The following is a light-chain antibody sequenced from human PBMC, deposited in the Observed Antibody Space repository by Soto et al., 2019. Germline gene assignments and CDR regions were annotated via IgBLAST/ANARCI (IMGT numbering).Light chain of an antibody. CDR3: AAWDDSLNGWV. CDR2: SNN. CDR1: SSNIGSKT. V-gene: IGLV1-44*01. Sequence: QSVLTQPPSASGTPGQRVTISCSGSSSNIGSKTVNWYQQLPGTAPKLLMYSNNQRPSGVPARFSGSKSGTSASLAISGLQSEDEADYYCAAWDDSLNGWVFGGGTKVTVL. J-gene: IGLJ3*02.